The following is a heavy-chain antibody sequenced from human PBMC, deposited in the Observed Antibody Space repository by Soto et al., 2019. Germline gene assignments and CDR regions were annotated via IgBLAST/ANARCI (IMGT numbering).Heavy chain of an antibody. CDR1: GFTFSGHW. CDR3: AREAGYCSRTSCYRRAFDT. D-gene: IGHD2-2*01. Sequence: EVQLVESGGDLVQPGGSLRLSCAASGFTFSGHWMHWVRQVPGKGLEWVSRINTDGGSSAYADSVKGRFTISRDNAKNTLYLQVNGLRAEDMAVYYCAREAGYCSRTSCYRRAFDTWGQGTTVTVSS. J-gene: IGHJ3*02. CDR2: INTDGGSS. V-gene: IGHV3-74*03.